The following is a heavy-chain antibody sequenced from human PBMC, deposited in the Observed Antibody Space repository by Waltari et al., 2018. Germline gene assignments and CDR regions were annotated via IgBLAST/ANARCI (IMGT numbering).Heavy chain of an antibody. D-gene: IGHD3-22*01. CDR2: FNPDTGNG. V-gene: IGHV1-18*01. CDR3: ARRSPYSSFDY. CDR1: GYSFDSYG. Sequence: QVQLVQSGAEVKKPGASVKVSCKASGYSFDSYGISWVRQAPGQGLEWMGWFNPDTGNGNYAQKFQGRVTMTTDSSTTTAHLELRSLGSDDTAVYYCARRSPYSSFDYWGQGTLVTVSS. J-gene: IGHJ4*02.